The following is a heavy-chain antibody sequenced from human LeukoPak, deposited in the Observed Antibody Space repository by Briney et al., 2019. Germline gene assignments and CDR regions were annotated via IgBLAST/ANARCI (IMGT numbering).Heavy chain of an antibody. J-gene: IGHJ5*02. CDR1: GGSLSSSSYY. V-gene: IGHV4-39*01. D-gene: IGHD6-19*01. Sequence: SETLSLTCTVSGGSLSSSSYYWGWIRQPPGKGLEWIGSIYYSGSTYYNPSLKSRVTISVDTSKNQFSLKLSSVTAADPAVYYCARHWQWLVTTVENWFDPWGQGTLVTVSS. CDR2: IYYSGST. CDR3: ARHWQWLVTTVENWFDP.